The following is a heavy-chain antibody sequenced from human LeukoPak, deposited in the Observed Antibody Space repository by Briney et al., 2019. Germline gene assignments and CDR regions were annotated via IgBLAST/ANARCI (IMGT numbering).Heavy chain of an antibody. Sequence: GGSLRLSCAASGFTFSSYAMSWVRQAPGKGLEWVSAISGSGGSTYYADSVKGRFTISRDNSKNTLYLQMNGLRAEDTAVYYCAKAGGYSGYGDYWGQGTLVTVSS. CDR1: GFTFSSYA. CDR2: ISGSGGST. CDR3: AKAGGYSGYGDY. V-gene: IGHV3-23*01. D-gene: IGHD5-12*01. J-gene: IGHJ4*02.